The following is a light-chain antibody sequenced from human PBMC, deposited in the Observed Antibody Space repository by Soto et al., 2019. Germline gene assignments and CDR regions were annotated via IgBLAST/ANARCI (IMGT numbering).Light chain of an antibody. V-gene: IGKV1-5*03. CDR2: KAS. J-gene: IGKJ4*01. CDR3: QQYNSYPS. CDR1: QSISSW. Sequence: DIQMTQSPSTLSASVGDRVTITCRASQSISSWLAWYQQKPGKAPKLLIYKASSLESGVPSRFSGSGSGNECTLTISSLQPDDFATYYCQQYNSYPSFGGGTKVEIK.